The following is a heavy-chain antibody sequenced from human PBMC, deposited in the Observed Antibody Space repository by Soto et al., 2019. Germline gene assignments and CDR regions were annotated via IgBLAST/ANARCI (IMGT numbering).Heavy chain of an antibody. CDR3: ARVWGGAFDF. CDR1: GGSISSYY. J-gene: IGHJ3*01. V-gene: IGHV4-59*01. D-gene: IGHD3-10*01. Sequence: QVQLQESGPGLVKPSETLSLTCTVSGGSISSYYWSWIRQPPGKGLEWIGYIYYSGSTNYNPSLTLRVTISVDTTKNQFSLKLSAVTAADTAVYYVARVWGGAFDFWGQGTMVTVSS. CDR2: IYYSGST.